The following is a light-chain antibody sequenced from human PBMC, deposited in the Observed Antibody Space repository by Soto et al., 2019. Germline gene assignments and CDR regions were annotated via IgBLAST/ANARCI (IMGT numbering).Light chain of an antibody. CDR1: SSDVGGYNF. CDR3: SSYTSSSTYV. V-gene: IGLV2-14*01. CDR2: DVS. J-gene: IGLJ1*01. Sequence: QSALTQPASVSGSPGQSITISCTGTSSDVGGYNFVSWYQQHPGKAPKLMIYDVSTRPSGVSNRFSGSKSGNTASLTISGLQAEDEADYYCSSYTSSSTYVFGTGTKLT.